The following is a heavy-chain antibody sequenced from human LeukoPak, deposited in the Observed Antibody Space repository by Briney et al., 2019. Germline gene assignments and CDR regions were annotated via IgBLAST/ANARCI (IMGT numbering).Heavy chain of an antibody. CDR1: GFTFSDHY. V-gene: IGHV3-72*01. J-gene: IGHJ4*02. CDR2: TRNKANSYTT. D-gene: IGHD3-9*01. CDR3: ARVEHVILTGSSQNIDY. Sequence: PGGSLRLSCAASGFTFSDHYMDWVRQAPGKGLEWVGRTRNKANSYTTEYAASVKGRFTTSRDDSKNSLYLQMNSLKTEDTAVYYCARVEHVILTGSSQNIDYWGQGTLVTVSS.